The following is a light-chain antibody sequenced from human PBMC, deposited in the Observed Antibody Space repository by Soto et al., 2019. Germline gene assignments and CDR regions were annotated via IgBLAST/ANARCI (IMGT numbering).Light chain of an antibody. CDR2: DVS. Sequence: QSVLTQPPSVSGSPGQSVTISCTGTSSDVGSYNRVSWYQQPPDTAPKLMIYDVSNRPSGIPDRFSGSKSGNAASLTISGLQAEDEADYYCSSYTTSSTYVFGTGTKATVL. CDR1: SSDVGSYNR. CDR3: SSYTTSSTYV. J-gene: IGLJ1*01. V-gene: IGLV2-18*02.